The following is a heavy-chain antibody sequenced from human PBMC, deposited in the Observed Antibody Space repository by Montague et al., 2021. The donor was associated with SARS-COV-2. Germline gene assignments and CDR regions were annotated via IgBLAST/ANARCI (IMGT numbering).Heavy chain of an antibody. D-gene: IGHD6-13*01. CDR3: ARIFDSSWPTFDY. CDR1: GFSLSISGMG. J-gene: IGHJ4*02. Sequence: PALGQPTQTLTLTCTFSGFSLSISGMGVSWTRQPPGKALEWLALIDWDDYKYYSTSLKTSLTISKDTSKNQVVLTMTNMDPVDTATYYCARIFDSSWPTFDYWGQGTLVTVSS. V-gene: IGHV2-70*01. CDR2: IDWDDYK.